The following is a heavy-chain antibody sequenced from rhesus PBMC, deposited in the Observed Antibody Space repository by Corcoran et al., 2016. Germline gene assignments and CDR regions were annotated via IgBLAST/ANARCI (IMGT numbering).Heavy chain of an antibody. Sequence: QVQLQESGPGVVKPSETLSLTCAVSGGSISSGYDWSWIRQPPGKGLEWIGYFYGSSGSTNYNPSLKNQVTISKDASKNQFSLKLSSVAAADTAVYYCARDIAAAGTGFDYWGQGVLVTVSS. CDR3: ARDIAAAGTGFDY. J-gene: IGHJ4*01. D-gene: IGHD6-25*01. CDR2: FYGSSGST. V-gene: IGHV4-76*01. CDR1: GGSISSGYD.